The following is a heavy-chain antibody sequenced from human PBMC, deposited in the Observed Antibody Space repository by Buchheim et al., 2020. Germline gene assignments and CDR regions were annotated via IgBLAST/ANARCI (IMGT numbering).Heavy chain of an antibody. Sequence: QVQLQESGPGLVKPSQTLSLTCTVSGGSISSGGYYWSWIRQHPGKGLEWIGYIYYSGSTYYNPSLTSRVTISVDTSKNPFSLKLSSVTAADTAVYYCARDWKLQNHYYYYYYGMDVWGQGTT. V-gene: IGHV4-31*03. CDR1: GGSISSGGYY. J-gene: IGHJ6*02. CDR3: ARDWKLQNHYYYYYYGMDV. D-gene: IGHD4-11*01. CDR2: IYYSGST.